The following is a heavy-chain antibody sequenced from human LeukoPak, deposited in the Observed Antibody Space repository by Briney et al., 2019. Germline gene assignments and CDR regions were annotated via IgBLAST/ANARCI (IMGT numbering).Heavy chain of an antibody. Sequence: GGSLRLSCAASGFIFSSYAMSWVRQAPGKGLEWVSAISGSGGSTYYADSVKGRFTISRDNSKNTLYLQMNSLRAEDTAVYYCAKDLGGSGSYYNIGAFDIWGQGTMVTVSS. CDR1: GFIFSSYA. J-gene: IGHJ3*02. CDR2: ISGSGGST. D-gene: IGHD3-10*01. CDR3: AKDLGGSGSYYNIGAFDI. V-gene: IGHV3-23*01.